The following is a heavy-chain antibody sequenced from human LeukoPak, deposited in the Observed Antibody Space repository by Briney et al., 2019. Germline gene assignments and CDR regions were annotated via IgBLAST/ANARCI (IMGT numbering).Heavy chain of an antibody. D-gene: IGHD3-10*01. CDR2: SSDYNGNT. CDR1: GYTFTSYG. Sequence: GASVNVSCKASGYTFTSYGTSWVRQAPGQELEGMGGSSDYNGNTNYAQKLQGRVTMTTDTYTSTDYMELRNLRSDDTAVYYCARDISISMVRGVSPNFDYWGQGTLVTVSS. CDR3: ARDISISMVRGVSPNFDY. J-gene: IGHJ4*02. V-gene: IGHV1-18*01.